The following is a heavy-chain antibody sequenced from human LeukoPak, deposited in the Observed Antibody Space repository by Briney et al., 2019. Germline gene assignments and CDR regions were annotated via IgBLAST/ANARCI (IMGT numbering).Heavy chain of an antibody. CDR3: ATGCVGSPSCLTTGYDH. CDR1: GLTFNTYA. Sequence: GGSLRLSCAVSGLTFNTYAMNWVRQAPGKGLEWVSGISDSGRDTYYSDSVKGRFSISRDNSKSTVYLQMNSLRAEDTALYFCATGCVGSPSCLTTGYDHWGQGTLVTVSS. D-gene: IGHD1-26*01. V-gene: IGHV3-23*01. CDR2: ISDSGRDT. J-gene: IGHJ4*02.